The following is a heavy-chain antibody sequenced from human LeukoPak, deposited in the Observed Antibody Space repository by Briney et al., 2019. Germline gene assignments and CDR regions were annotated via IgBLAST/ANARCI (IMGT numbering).Heavy chain of an antibody. Sequence: PSETLSLTCAVYGGSFSGYYWSWIRQPPGKGLEWIGEINHSGSTNYNPSLKSRVTISVDTSKNQFSLKLNSMTAADTAVFYCARGGYDYIWESYRYNWFDPWGQGTLVTVSS. CDR1: GGSFSGYY. J-gene: IGHJ5*02. CDR3: ARGGYDYIWESYRYNWFDP. CDR2: INHSGST. V-gene: IGHV4-34*01. D-gene: IGHD3-16*02.